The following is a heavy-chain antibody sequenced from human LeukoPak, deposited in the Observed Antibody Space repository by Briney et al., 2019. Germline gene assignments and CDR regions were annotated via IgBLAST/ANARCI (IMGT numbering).Heavy chain of an antibody. J-gene: IGHJ4*02. V-gene: IGHV1-2*02. Sequence: ASVKVSCKASGYNFSGYSMHWVRQALGQGLEWMGWINPNSGDTSYAQKFQGRVTMTRDTSISTVNMELSGLRSDDTAVYSCAKASYCTSTNCYEGFDSWGQGTLVTVSS. CDR3: AKASYCTSTNCYEGFDS. CDR1: GYNFSGYS. D-gene: IGHD2-2*01. CDR2: INPNSGDT.